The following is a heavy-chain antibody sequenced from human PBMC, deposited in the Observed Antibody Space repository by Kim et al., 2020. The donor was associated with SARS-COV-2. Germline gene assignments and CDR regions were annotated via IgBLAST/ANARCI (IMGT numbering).Heavy chain of an antibody. D-gene: IGHD3-16*01. V-gene: IGHV5-51*01. J-gene: IGHJ4*02. Sequence: GESLKISCKGSGYNFPNYWIGWVRQMPGKGLEWMGIIYPGDSDTRYSPSFQGQVTISADKSTTTAYLQWSSLKASDTAMYYCARSAGPYDYYFDFWGQGILVTVSS. CDR3: ARSAGPYDYYFDF. CDR1: GYNFPNYW. CDR2: IYPGDSDT.